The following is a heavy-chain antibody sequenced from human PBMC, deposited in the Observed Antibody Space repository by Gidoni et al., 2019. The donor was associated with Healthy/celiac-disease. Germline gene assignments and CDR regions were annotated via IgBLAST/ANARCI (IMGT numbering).Heavy chain of an antibody. J-gene: IGHJ4*02. CDR1: GVTCRSYN. CDR3: ARQEDRGFSEWSSRPYFDY. CDR2: ISSSRSYI. D-gene: IGHD3-3*01. Sequence: QRGESGGGQGKPGGPLSLSCAASGVTCRSYNTHWVRQAPAKGLEWVSPISSSRSYIDYADSVKGRFTISRHNAKNSLYLQMNSLRAEDTAVYYCARQEDRGFSEWSSRPYFDYWGQGTLVTVSS. V-gene: IGHV3-21*01.